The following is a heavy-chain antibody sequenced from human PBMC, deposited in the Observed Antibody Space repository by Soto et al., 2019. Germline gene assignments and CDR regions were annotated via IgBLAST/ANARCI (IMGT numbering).Heavy chain of an antibody. V-gene: IGHV4-4*02. CDR2: IYHSGST. CDR1: SGSISSSNW. Sequence: SETLSLTCAVSSGSISSSNWWSWVRQPPGKGLEWIGEIYHSGSTNYNPSLESRVTISVDKSKNQFSLKLSSVTAADTAVYYCAGLNTFFGVAQNYDYWSQGSLVIGSS. CDR3: AGLNTFFGVAQNYDY. J-gene: IGHJ4*02. D-gene: IGHD3-3*01.